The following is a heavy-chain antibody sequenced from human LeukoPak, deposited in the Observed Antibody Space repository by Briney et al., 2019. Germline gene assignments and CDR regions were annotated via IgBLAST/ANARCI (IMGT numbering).Heavy chain of an antibody. Sequence: PSETLSLTCTVSGYSISSTYCWGWNRQPPGKGLEWIGRVCHSGSTNYNPSLKSRVTVSVDTSKNQFSLKPSSVTAADTAVYYCARGYYGPLDYWGQGTLVTVSS. D-gene: IGHD3-10*01. V-gene: IGHV4-38-2*02. J-gene: IGHJ4*02. CDR3: ARGYYGPLDY. CDR1: GYSISSTYC. CDR2: VCHSGST.